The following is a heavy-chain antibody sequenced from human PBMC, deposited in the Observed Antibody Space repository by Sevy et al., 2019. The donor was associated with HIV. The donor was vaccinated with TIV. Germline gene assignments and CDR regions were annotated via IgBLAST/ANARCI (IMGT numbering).Heavy chain of an antibody. J-gene: IGHJ4*02. V-gene: IGHV3-20*01. CDR3: AKDRVSGTYYTGDFDY. CDR2: INWKGDGI. CDR1: GFTFDDYA. Sequence: GGSLRLSCATSGFTFDDYAMNWVRQVPGKGLEWVSGINWKGDGIGYADSVKGRFIISRDNAKKSLYLQMNSLRAEDTALYHCAKDRVSGTYYTGDFDYWGQGTLVTVSS. D-gene: IGHD3-10*01.